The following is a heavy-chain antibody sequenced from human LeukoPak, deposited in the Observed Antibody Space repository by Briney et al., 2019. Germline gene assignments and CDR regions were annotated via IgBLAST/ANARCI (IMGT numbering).Heavy chain of an antibody. Sequence: PGGSLRRSCAASGFTFSGSAMHWLRQASGKGLEWVGRIRSKANSYATAYAASVKGRFTISRDDSKNTAYLQMNSLKTEDTAVYYCTRQSPSNIAVAGTFDYWGQGTLVTVSS. CDR3: TRQSPSNIAVAGTFDY. CDR2: IRSKANSYAT. J-gene: IGHJ4*02. D-gene: IGHD6-19*01. CDR1: GFTFSGSA. V-gene: IGHV3-73*01.